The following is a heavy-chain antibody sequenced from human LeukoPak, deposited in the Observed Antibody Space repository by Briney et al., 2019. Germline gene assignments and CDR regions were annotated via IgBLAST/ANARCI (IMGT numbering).Heavy chain of an antibody. CDR1: GFTFSSYA. V-gene: IGHV3-23*01. D-gene: IGHD6-6*01. J-gene: IGHJ4*02. Sequence: PGGSLRLSCAASGFTFSSYAMSWVRQAPGKGLEWVSAISGSGGSTYYADSVKGRFTIPRDNSKNTLYLQMNSLRAEDTAVYYCAKWSRYSSSSWGYWGQGTLVTVSS. CDR2: ISGSGGST. CDR3: AKWSRYSSSSWGY.